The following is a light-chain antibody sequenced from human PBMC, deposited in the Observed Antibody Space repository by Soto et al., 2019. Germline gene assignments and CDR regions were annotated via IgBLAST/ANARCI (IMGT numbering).Light chain of an antibody. J-gene: IGKJ4*01. CDR1: QSVSSN. Sequence: EIVMTQSPATLSVSPGERATLSCRASQSVSSNLAWYQQKPGQAPRLLIYGASTRATDIPARFSGSGSGTEFTLTISSLQSEDFAVYYCQQYNNWPLTFGGGTKVELK. CDR3: QQYNNWPLT. CDR2: GAS. V-gene: IGKV3-15*01.